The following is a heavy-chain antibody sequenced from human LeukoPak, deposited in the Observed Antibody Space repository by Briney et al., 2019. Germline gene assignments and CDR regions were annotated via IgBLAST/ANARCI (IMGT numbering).Heavy chain of an antibody. V-gene: IGHV3-7*05. J-gene: IGHJ4*02. Sequence: GGSLRLSCVASGFSFGSYWMAWVRQAPGKGLEWVANMKHDGIEKYHVDSVKVRFTISRDNTKNSLYLHMSSLRVEDTAVYYCAREGREGYNYPALDFWGQGILVTVSS. CDR1: GFSFGSYW. CDR3: AREGREGYNYPALDF. CDR2: MKHDGIEK. D-gene: IGHD5-24*01.